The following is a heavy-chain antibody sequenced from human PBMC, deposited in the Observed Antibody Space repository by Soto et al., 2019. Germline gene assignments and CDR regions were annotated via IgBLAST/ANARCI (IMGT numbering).Heavy chain of an antibody. CDR3: ARGGDSSGSWPRY. Sequence: GGSLRLSCAASGFIFSSYSMNWVRQAPGKGLEWVSSVSSSSSYIYYADSLKGRFTISRDSAKNSLYLQMNSLRVEDTAVYYCARGGDSSGSWPRYWGQGTLVTVSS. D-gene: IGHD3-22*01. CDR1: GFIFSSYS. CDR2: VSSSSSYI. V-gene: IGHV3-21*01. J-gene: IGHJ4*02.